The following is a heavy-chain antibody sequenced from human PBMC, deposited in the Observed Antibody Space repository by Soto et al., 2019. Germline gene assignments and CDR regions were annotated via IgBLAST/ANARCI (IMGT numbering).Heavy chain of an antibody. J-gene: IGHJ4*02. CDR2: INPSGGST. CDR1: GYTFTSYY. D-gene: IGHD3-10*01. Sequence: ASVKVSCKASGYTFTSYYMHWVRQAPGQGLEWMGIINPSGGSTSYAQKFQGRVTMTRDTSTSTVYMELSSLRSEDTAVYYCAKERSGFGELLFAVIDYWGQGNLVTVSS. V-gene: IGHV1-46*01. CDR3: AKERSGFGELLFAVIDY.